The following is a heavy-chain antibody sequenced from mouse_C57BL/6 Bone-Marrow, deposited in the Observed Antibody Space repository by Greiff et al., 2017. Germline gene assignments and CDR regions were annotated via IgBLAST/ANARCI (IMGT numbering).Heavy chain of an antibody. CDR2: IAPSDIYT. CDR1: GYTFPSYW. D-gene: IGHD1-1*01. V-gene: IGHV1-50*01. CDR3: AREDGSSSYYAMDY. J-gene: IGHJ4*01. Sequence: QVQLQQPGAELLKPGASVKLSCKASGYTFPSYWMQWVQPRPGQGLEWIGEIAPSDIYTNYNQKFKGKATLTVDTSSSTAYMQLSSLTSEDSAVYYCAREDGSSSYYAMDYWGQGTSVTVSS.